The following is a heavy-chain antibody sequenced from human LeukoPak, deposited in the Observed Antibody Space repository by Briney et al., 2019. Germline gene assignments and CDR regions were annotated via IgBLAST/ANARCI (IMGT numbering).Heavy chain of an antibody. D-gene: IGHD3-22*01. V-gene: IGHV4-38-2*02. Sequence: PSETLSLTCTVSGYSISSGFYWGWIRQPPGKGLECIGSIYHSGRTYYNPSLKSRVTISIGTSKNQLSLEVRSVPAADTAFYFCVNSKSNYEAVSWGPGTLVTVSS. CDR2: IYHSGRT. J-gene: IGHJ5*02. CDR1: GYSISSGFY. CDR3: VNSKSNYEAVS.